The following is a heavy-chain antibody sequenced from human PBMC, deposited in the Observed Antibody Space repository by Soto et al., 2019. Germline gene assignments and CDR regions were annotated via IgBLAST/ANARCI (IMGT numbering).Heavy chain of an antibody. Sequence: AGGSLRLSCAASGFTFSSYAMSWVRQAPGKGLEWVSAISGSGGSTYYADSVKGRFTISRDNSKNTLYLQMNSLRAEDTAVYYCAKGSLGYCSSTSCSGDYYYGMDVWGQGTTVTVSS. V-gene: IGHV3-23*01. CDR2: ISGSGGST. J-gene: IGHJ6*02. D-gene: IGHD2-2*01. CDR3: AKGSLGYCSSTSCSGDYYYGMDV. CDR1: GFTFSSYA.